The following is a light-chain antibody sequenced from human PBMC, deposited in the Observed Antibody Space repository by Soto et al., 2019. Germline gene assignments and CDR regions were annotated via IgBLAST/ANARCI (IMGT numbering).Light chain of an antibody. J-gene: IGKJ4*01. V-gene: IGKV3-11*01. CDR1: QSVSSY. CDR2: DAS. Sequence: EIVLTQSPATLSLSPGERATLSCRASQSVSSYLAWYQHKPGQAPRLLIYDASNRATGIPARFSGSGSGTDFTLTISSREPEDFAVYYCQQRSNWPHTFGGGTKVEIK. CDR3: QQRSNWPHT.